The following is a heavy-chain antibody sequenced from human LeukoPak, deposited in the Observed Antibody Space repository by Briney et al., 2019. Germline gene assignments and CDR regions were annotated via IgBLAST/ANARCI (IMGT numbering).Heavy chain of an antibody. CDR3: ARDRYDSSGYYNWFDP. V-gene: IGHV1-69*05. J-gene: IGHJ5*02. CDR2: IIPIFGTA. Sequence: GSSVKVSCKASGGTFSSYAISWVRQAPGQGLEWMGGIIPIFGTANYAQKFQGRVTITTDESTSTAYMELSSLRSEDTAVYYCARDRYDSSGYYNWFDPWGRGTLVTVSS. CDR1: GGTFSSYA. D-gene: IGHD3-22*01.